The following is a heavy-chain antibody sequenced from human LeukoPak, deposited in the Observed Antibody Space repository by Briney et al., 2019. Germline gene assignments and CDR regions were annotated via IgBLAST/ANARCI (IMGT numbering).Heavy chain of an antibody. CDR1: GGSFSGYY. D-gene: IGHD3-10*01. J-gene: IGHJ6*03. CDR3: AKTQTRVV. V-gene: IGHV4-34*01. CDR2: INHSGST. Sequence: SETLSLTCAVYGGSFSGYYWSWIRQPPGRGLEWIGEINHSGSTNYNPPLNSRVTISVDTSKTQFSLKLSSVTAADTAVYYCAKTQTRVVWGKGTTVTVSS.